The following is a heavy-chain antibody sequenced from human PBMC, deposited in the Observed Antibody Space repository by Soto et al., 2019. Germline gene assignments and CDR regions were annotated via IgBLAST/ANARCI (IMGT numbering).Heavy chain of an antibody. J-gene: IGHJ6*02. CDR2: IYPGDSDT. Sequence: GESLKISCKGSGYSFTSYWIGWVRQMPGKGLEWMGIIYPGDSDTRYSPSFQGQVTISADKSISTAYLQWSGLKASDTATYYCARQVAGNFEDYYYGMDVWGQGTTVTVSS. CDR1: GYSFTSYW. D-gene: IGHD6-19*01. V-gene: IGHV5-51*01. CDR3: ARQVAGNFEDYYYGMDV.